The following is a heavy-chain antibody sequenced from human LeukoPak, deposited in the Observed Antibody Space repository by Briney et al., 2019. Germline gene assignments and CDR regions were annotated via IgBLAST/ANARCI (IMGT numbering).Heavy chain of an antibody. V-gene: IGHV3-33*05. J-gene: IGHJ6*02. CDR2: ISYDGSDK. D-gene: IGHD3-10*01. CDR1: GFTFSSHG. Sequence: GGSLRLSCAASGFTFSSHGMHWVRQAPGKGLEWMAVISYDGSDKYYGDSVKGRFTISRDNSKNTLYLQVNSLRAEDTAVYYCARALYYYGPGRNPWVDYYYHGMDVWGQGTTVTVSS. CDR3: ARALYYYGPGRNPWVDYYYHGMDV.